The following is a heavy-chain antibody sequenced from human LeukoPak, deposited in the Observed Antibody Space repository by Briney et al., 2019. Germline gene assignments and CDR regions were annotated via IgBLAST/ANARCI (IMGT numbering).Heavy chain of an antibody. D-gene: IGHD5-24*01. V-gene: IGHV3-33*08. CDR1: GFTFSSYS. CDR2: IWHDGSNK. CDR3: ANNFDY. J-gene: IGHJ4*02. Sequence: GGSLRLSCAASGFTFSSYSMNWVRQAPGKGLEWVAVIWHDGSNKYYADSVKGRFIISRDNSKNTLYLQMNSLRVEDTAVYYCANNFDYWGQGTLVTVSS.